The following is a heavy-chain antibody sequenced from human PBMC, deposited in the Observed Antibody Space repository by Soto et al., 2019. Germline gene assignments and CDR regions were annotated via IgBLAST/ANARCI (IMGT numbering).Heavy chain of an antibody. CDR3: ARENLVRRFGELSPNWFDP. D-gene: IGHD3-10*01. V-gene: IGHV1-69*06. CDR2: IIPIFGTA. CDR1: GGTFSSYA. Sequence: SVKVSCKASGGTFSSYAISWVRQAPGQGLEWMGGIIPIFGTANYAQKFQGRVTITADKSTSTAYMELSSLRSEDTAVYYCARENLVRRFGELSPNWFDPWGQGTLVTVS. J-gene: IGHJ5*02.